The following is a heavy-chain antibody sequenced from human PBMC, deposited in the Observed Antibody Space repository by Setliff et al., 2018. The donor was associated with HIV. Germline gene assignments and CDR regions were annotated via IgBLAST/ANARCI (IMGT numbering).Heavy chain of an antibody. CDR3: TADVATSSGYYSH. D-gene: IGHD3-22*01. Sequence: PGGSLRLSCAASGFTFINAWMSWVRQVPGKGLEWVGRIKSRSSGETTNYAAPVRGRFTISRDDSKSTLFLQLSSLKTEDTAVYYCTADVATSSGYYSHWGQGTLVTVSS. CDR1: GFTFINAW. J-gene: IGHJ4*02. V-gene: IGHV3-15*01. CDR2: IKSRSSGETT.